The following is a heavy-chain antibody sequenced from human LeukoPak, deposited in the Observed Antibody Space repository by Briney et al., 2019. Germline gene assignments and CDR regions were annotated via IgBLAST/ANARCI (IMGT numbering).Heavy chain of an antibody. Sequence: GGSLRLSCAASGFTFSSYAMSWVRQAPGKGLEWVSAISGSGGSTYYADSVKGRFTISRDNSKNALYLQMNSLRAEDTAVYYCAKGSGSSQSYYFDYWGQGTLVTVSS. CDR3: AKGSGSSQSYYFDY. CDR2: ISGSGGST. D-gene: IGHD3-10*01. J-gene: IGHJ4*02. CDR1: GFTFSSYA. V-gene: IGHV3-23*01.